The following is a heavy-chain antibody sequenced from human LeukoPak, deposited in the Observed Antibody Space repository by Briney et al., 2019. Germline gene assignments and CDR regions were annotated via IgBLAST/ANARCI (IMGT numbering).Heavy chain of an antibody. J-gene: IGHJ5*02. CDR2: ISWNSGST. CDR1: GFTFDDYA. CDR3: TKAEGFFGGFYDH. D-gene: IGHD4-23*01. Sequence: GGSLRLSCAASGFTFDDYAMNWVRQAPGKGLEWISGISWNSGSTDFADSVKGRFTISRDNAKNSLYLQMNSLRPEDTALYYCTKAEGFFGGFYDHWGQGTLVTVSS. V-gene: IGHV3-9*01.